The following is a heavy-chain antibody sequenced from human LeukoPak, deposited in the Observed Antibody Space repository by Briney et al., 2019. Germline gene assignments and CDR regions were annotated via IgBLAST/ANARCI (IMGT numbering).Heavy chain of an antibody. Sequence: GASVKVSCKASGYTFTSYYMHWVRQAPGQGLEWMGIINPSGGSTSYAQKFQGRVTMTRDMSTSTVYMELSSLRSEDTAVYYCARDSGGNSDYYYYYMDVWGKGTTITVSS. CDR3: ARDSGGNSDYYYYYMDV. CDR1: GYTFTSYY. D-gene: IGHD4-23*01. V-gene: IGHV1-46*01. J-gene: IGHJ6*03. CDR2: INPSGGST.